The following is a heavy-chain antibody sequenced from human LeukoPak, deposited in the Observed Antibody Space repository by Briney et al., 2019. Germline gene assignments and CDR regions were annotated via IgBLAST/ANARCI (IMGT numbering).Heavy chain of an antibody. J-gene: IGHJ5*02. CDR3: ARGPRGYQLPSKHRYNWFDP. V-gene: IGHV3-48*03. CDR1: GFTFSSYE. CDR2: ISSSGSTI. Sequence: GGSLRLSCAASGFTFSSYEMNWVRQAPGEGLEWVSYISSSGSTIYYADSVKGRFTISRDNAKNSLYLQMNSLRAEDTAVYYCARGPRGYQLPSKHRYNWFDPWGQGTLVTVSS. D-gene: IGHD2-2*01.